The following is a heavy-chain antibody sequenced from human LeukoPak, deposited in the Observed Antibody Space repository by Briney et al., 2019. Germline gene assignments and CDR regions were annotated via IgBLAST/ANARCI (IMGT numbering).Heavy chain of an antibody. CDR1: GFTFSSYS. V-gene: IGHV3-21*01. D-gene: IGHD6-13*01. CDR2: ISSSSSYI. J-gene: IGHJ4*02. CDR3: ARGRQAAGREYYFDY. Sequence: GGSLRLSCAASGFTFSSYSMNWVRQAPGKGLEWVSSISSSSSYIYYADSVKGRFTISRDNAKNSLYLQMNSLRAEGTAVYYCARGRQAAGREYYFDYWGQGTLVTVSS.